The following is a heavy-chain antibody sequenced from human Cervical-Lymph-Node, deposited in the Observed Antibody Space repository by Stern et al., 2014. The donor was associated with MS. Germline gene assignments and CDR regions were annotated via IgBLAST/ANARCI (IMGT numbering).Heavy chain of an antibody. J-gene: IGHJ3*02. CDR3: ARGTTYYYDSSGYSNDAFDI. D-gene: IGHD3-22*01. Sequence: VQLVESGAEVKKPGASVKVSCKASGYTFTGYYMHWVRQAPGQGLEWMGWINPNSGGTNYAQKFQGWVTMTRDTSISTAYMELSRLRSDDTAVYYCARGTTYYYDSSGYSNDAFDIWGQGTMVTVSS. CDR2: INPNSGGT. CDR1: GYTFTGYY. V-gene: IGHV1-2*04.